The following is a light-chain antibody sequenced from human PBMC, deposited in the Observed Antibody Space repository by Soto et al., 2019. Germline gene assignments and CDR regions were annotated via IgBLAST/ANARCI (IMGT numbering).Light chain of an antibody. V-gene: IGKV3-20*01. CDR2: GAS. J-gene: IGKJ3*01. CDR1: QSLSLNS. CDR3: QQYDGSPLS. Sequence: EIVLTQSPGTLSLSPGERATLSCRASQSLSLNSFAGYQQTPGQSPRLLVYGASTRDTGIPDRFRGSGSGTDFALTISSLEPADFAMYYWQQYDGSPLSFGPGTKVDIK.